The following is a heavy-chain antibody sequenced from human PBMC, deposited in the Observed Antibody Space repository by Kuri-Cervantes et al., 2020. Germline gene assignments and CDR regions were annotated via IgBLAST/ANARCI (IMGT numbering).Heavy chain of an antibody. CDR1: GGTISSSSEY. J-gene: IGHJ5*02. Sequence: SETLSLTCTVSGGTISSSSEYWGWIRQPPGTGLEWTGSIYYSGSTYYNPSLKSRVTISVDTSKNQFFLKLSSVTAADTAVYYCERDRGDYLEGILGNWFDPWGQGTLVTVSS. D-gene: IGHD4-17*01. CDR2: IYYSGST. CDR3: ERDRGDYLEGILGNWFDP. V-gene: IGHV4-39*07.